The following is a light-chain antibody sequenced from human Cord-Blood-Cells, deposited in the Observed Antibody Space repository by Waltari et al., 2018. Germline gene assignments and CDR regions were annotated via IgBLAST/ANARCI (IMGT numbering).Light chain of an antibody. CDR3: QKYNSGPA. CDR2: AAS. J-gene: IGKJ1*01. Sequence: DIQMTPSPPPLSASVGGRVTITCRASQGISNYLAWYQQKPGKVPKLLIYAASTWQSGIPARFSGSGSGTEFTLTISSLQPEDVATYYCQKYNSGPAFGQGTKVEIK. CDR1: QGISNY. V-gene: IGKV1-27*01.